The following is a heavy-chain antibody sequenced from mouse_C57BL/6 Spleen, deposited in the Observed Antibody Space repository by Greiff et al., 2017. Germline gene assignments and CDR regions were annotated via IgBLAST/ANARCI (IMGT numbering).Heavy chain of an antibody. J-gene: IGHJ4*01. CDR2: INLGNGYT. Sequence: EVQLQQSGAELVRPGSSVKMSCKTSGYTFTSYGINWVKQRPGQGLEWIGYINLGNGYTEYNEKFKGKATLTSDTSSSTAYMQLSSLTSEDSAISVWDDRDSAGAMDYWGQGTSVTVSS. CDR1: GYTFTSYG. V-gene: IGHV1-58*01. CDR3: DDRDSAGAMDY. D-gene: IGHD2-10*02.